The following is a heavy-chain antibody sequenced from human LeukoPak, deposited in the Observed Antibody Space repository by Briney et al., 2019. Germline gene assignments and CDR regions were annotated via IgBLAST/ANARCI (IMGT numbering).Heavy chain of an antibody. V-gene: IGHV4-34*01. CDR2: INHSGST. CDR1: GGSFSGYY. D-gene: IGHD2-15*01. J-gene: IGHJ5*02. CDR3: ARRRASTGYCSGGSCHQKYNWFDP. Sequence: PSETLSLTCAVYGGSFSGYYWSWIRQPPGKGLEWIGEINHSGSTNYNPSLKSRVTISVDTSKNQFSLKLSSVTAADTAVYYCARRRASTGYCSGGSCHQKYNWFDPWGQGTLVTVSS.